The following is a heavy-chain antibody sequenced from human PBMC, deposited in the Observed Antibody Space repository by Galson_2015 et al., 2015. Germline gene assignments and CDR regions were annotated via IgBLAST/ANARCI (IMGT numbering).Heavy chain of an antibody. CDR1: GGSISSYY. D-gene: IGHD3-9*01. CDR3: ARGGTYYDILTGYAPQYYFDY. V-gene: IGHV4-59*01. Sequence: ATLSLSCTVSGGSISSYYWCWPRPPPGEGLEWIGNIYYSGSTNYNPSLKSRVTISVDTSKNQFSLKLSSVTAADTAVYYCARGGTYYDILTGYAPQYYFDYWGQGTLVTVSS. CDR2: IYYSGST. J-gene: IGHJ4*02.